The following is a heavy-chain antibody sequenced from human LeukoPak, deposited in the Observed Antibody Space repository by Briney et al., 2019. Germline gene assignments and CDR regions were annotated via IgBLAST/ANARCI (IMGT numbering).Heavy chain of an antibody. CDR1: GFTFSSYS. Sequence: GGSLRLSCAASGFTFSSYSMNCVRQAPGKGLEWVSSISSSSSYIYYADSVKGRFTISRDNAKNSLYLQMNSLRAEDTAVYYCARYLVVSYYYGMDVWGQGTTVTVSS. V-gene: IGHV3-21*01. J-gene: IGHJ6*02. CDR2: ISSSSSYI. CDR3: ARYLVVSYYYGMDV. D-gene: IGHD2-15*01.